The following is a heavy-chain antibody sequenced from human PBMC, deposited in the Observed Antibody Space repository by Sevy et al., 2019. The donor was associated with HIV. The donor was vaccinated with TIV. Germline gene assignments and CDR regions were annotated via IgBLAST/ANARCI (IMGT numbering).Heavy chain of an antibody. CDR3: ARRVAAAGQGNEYFQH. D-gene: IGHD6-13*01. V-gene: IGHV4-39*01. J-gene: IGHJ1*01. CDR1: GGSITDKKYY. CDR2: ISYGGST. Sequence: SETLSLTCTVPGGSITDKKYYWAWIRQPPGKGLEWIGSISYGGSTYYNPSLQSRVTLSVDTCKNQFSLNLSSVTAADTAKYYCARRVAAAGQGNEYFQHWGRGTLVTVSS.